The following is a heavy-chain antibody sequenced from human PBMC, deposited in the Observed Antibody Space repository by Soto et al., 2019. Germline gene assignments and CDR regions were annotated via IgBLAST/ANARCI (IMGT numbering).Heavy chain of an antibody. D-gene: IGHD2-8*01. CDR2: IYYSGST. J-gene: IGHJ5*02. V-gene: IGHV4-59*01. CDR1: GGSISSYY. Sequence: SSETLSLTCTVSGGSISSYYWSWIRQPPGKGLEWIGYIYYSGSTNYNPSLKSRVTISVDTSKNQFSLKLSSVTAADTAVYYCARYLTYCTNGVCYPKTEAFDWFDPWGQGTLVTVSS. CDR3: ARYLTYCTNGVCYPKTEAFDWFDP.